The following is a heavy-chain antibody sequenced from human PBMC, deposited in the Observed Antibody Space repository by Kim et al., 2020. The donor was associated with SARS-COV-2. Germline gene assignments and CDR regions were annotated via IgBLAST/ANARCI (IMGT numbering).Heavy chain of an antibody. J-gene: IGHJ1*01. Sequence: GGSLRLSCGGSGFIFSDAWMSWVRQPPGKGLEWIGRIRSKRDGGTADYAAPVEGRFSISRDDLENTMSLYMNSLKIEDTAMYYCTKVGGTGGDKWGQGTL. CDR3: TKVGGTGGDK. D-gene: IGHD6-19*01. CDR2: IRSKRDGGTA. V-gene: IGHV3-15*01. CDR1: GFIFSDAW.